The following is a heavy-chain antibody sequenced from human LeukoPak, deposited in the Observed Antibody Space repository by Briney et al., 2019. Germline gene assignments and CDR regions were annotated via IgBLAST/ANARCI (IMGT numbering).Heavy chain of an antibody. D-gene: IGHD6-19*01. CDR1: GGSLSGYA. J-gene: IGHJ2*01. V-gene: IGHV4-34*01. CDR2: INQRRSL. Sequence: SETLSLTCAVYGGSLSGYAWSWIRQPPGKGLEWIGEINQRRSLKYNPSLESRVTISVDTSKNQFSLKLSSVTAAGTAVFYCARHGWHSWYFDLWGRGTLVTVSS. CDR3: ARHGWHSWYFDL.